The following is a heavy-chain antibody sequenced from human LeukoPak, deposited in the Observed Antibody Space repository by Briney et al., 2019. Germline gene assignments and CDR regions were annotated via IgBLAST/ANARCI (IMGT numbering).Heavy chain of an antibody. V-gene: IGHV3-48*01. CDR1: GFTFSSYA. CDR2: ISSSSSTI. Sequence: PGGSLRLSCAASGFTFSSYAMSWVRQAPGKGLEWVSAISSSSSTIYYADSVKGRFTISRDNAKNSLYLQMNSLRAEDTAVYYCARVGFGITIDYWGQGTLVTVSS. D-gene: IGHD3-10*01. J-gene: IGHJ4*02. CDR3: ARVGFGITIDY.